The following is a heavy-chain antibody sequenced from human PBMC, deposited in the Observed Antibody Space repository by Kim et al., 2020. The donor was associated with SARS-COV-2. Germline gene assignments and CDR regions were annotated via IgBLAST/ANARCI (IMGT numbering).Heavy chain of an antibody. CDR1: GFTFSDHY. J-gene: IGHJ4*02. CDR3: ARGEQYASGSYSTYYFGY. D-gene: IGHD3-10*01. CDR2: TRNKANSYTT. Sequence: GGSLRLSCAASGFTFSDHYMDWVRQAPGKGLEWVGRTRNKANSYTTEYAASVKGRFTISRDDSKNSLYLQMNSLKTEDTAVYYCARGEQYASGSYSTYYFGYWGQGTLVTVSS. V-gene: IGHV3-72*01.